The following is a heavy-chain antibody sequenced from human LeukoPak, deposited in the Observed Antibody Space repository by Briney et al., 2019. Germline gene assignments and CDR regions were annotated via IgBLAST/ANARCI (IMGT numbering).Heavy chain of an antibody. CDR2: ISSSGSTI. CDR3: ARRSRWEYYFDY. V-gene: IGHV3-48*03. CDR1: GFTISSNY. J-gene: IGHJ4*02. Sequence: PGGSLRLSCAASGFTISSNYMNWVRQAPGKGLQWVSYISSSGSTIYYADSVKGRFTISRDNAKNSLYLQMNSLRAEDTAVYYCARRSRWEYYFDYWGQGTLVTVSS. D-gene: IGHD1-26*01.